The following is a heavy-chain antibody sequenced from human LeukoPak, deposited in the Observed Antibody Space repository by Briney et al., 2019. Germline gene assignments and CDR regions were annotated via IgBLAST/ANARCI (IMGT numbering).Heavy chain of an antibody. CDR2: ISTSGDNT. D-gene: IGHD2-2*01. CDR1: GFTFSSYA. V-gene: IGHV3-23*01. CDR3: ARKVYHRFDY. J-gene: IGHJ4*02. Sequence: QAGGSLRLSCAASGFTFSSYAMSWVRQAPGKGLEWVSAISTSGDNTYYADSVRGRFTISRDNSKNTLYLQMNSLRADATAVYYCARKVYHRFDYWGQGTLVTVSS.